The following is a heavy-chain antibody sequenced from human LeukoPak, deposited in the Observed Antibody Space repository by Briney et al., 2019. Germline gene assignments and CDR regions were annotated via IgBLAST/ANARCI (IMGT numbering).Heavy chain of an antibody. CDR1: GYTFTSYA. J-gene: IGHJ1*01. V-gene: IGHV1-3*01. D-gene: IGHD4-17*01. Sequence: ASVKVSCKASGYTFTSYAMHWVRQAPGQRLEWMGWINAGNGNTKYSQKFQGRVTITRDTSASTAYMELSSLRSEDTAVYYCARGSTTVTTVFLFQHWGQGTLVTVSS. CDR2: INAGNGNT. CDR3: ARGSTTVTTVFLFQH.